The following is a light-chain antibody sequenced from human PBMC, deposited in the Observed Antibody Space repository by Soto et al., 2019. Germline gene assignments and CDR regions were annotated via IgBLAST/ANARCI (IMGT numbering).Light chain of an antibody. CDR3: CSYAGSYTVI. J-gene: IGLJ2*01. V-gene: IGLV2-11*01. CDR2: DVT. Sequence: QSVLTQPRSVSGSPGQSVTISCTGTSSDVGAYKYVSWYQHHPGKVPELIIYDVTKRPSGVPDRFSGSKSGNTASLTISGLQTEDEVDYYCCSYAGSYTVIFGGGTKLTVL. CDR1: SSDVGAYKY.